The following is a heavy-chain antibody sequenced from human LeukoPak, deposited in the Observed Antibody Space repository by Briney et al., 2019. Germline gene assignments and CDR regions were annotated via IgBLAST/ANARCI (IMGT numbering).Heavy chain of an antibody. CDR3: VIKAQLLDNWFDP. CDR2: IYASGST. CDR1: GGSISSGSYY. V-gene: IGHV4-61*02. Sequence: KPSQTLSLTCTVSGGSISSGSYYWSWIRQPAGKGLEWIGRIYASGSTDYNPSLKSRVTISLDTSKNQFSLKLNSVTAADTAVYYCVIKAQLLDNWFDPWGQGTLVTVSS. D-gene: IGHD2-2*01. J-gene: IGHJ5*02.